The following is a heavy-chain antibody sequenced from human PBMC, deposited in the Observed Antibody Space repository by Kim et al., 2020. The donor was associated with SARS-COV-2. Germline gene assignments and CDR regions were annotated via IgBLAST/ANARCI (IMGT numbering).Heavy chain of an antibody. D-gene: IGHD7-27*01. J-gene: IGHJ2*01. CDR3: ARLMWGPPYWYFDL. Sequence: ASVKVSCKASGYTFTSYGISWVRQAPGQGLEWMGWISAYNGNTNYAQKLQGRVTMTTDTSTSTAYMELRSLRSDDTAVYYCARLMWGPPYWYFDLWGRGTLVTVSS. V-gene: IGHV1-18*04. CDR1: GYTFTSYG. CDR2: ISAYNGNT.